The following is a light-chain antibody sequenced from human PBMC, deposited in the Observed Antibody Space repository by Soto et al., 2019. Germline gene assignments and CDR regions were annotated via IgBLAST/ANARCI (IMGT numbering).Light chain of an antibody. V-gene: IGKV3-20*01. Sequence: DIVLTKSPATLSLSTRARATLSCRASRSFASSYLAWYQHKPGQAPRLLIYAASSRATGIPDRFIGSGSGTDFTLTISGLEPEDFAVYYCQQYASSPGTFGQGTKVDVK. J-gene: IGKJ1*01. CDR2: AAS. CDR1: RSFASSY. CDR3: QQYASSPGT.